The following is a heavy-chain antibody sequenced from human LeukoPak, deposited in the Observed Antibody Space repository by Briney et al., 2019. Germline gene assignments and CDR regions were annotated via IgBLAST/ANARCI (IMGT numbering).Heavy chain of an antibody. CDR2: IYTSGSI. V-gene: IGHV4-4*07. D-gene: IGHD3-22*01. Sequence: SETLSLTCTVSGGSISSYYWSWIRQPAGKGLEWIGRIYTSGSINYNPSLKSRVTMSVDTSKNQFSLKLSSVTAADTAVYYCARARYDSSGHDAFDIWGQGTMVTVSS. CDR1: GGSISSYY. CDR3: ARARYDSSGHDAFDI. J-gene: IGHJ3*02.